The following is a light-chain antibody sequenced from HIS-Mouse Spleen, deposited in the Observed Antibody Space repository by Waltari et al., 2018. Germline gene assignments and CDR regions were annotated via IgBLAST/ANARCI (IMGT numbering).Light chain of an antibody. CDR2: DDS. Sequence: SYVLTQPPSVSVAQGKTARITCGGNNIGSKSVHGYQQKPGQAPVLVVYDDSDRPSGIPERFSGSNSGNTATLTISRVEAGDEADYYCQVWDSSSDHPYVFGTGTKVTVL. CDR3: QVWDSSSDHPYV. CDR1: NIGSKS. V-gene: IGLV3-21*03. J-gene: IGLJ1*01.